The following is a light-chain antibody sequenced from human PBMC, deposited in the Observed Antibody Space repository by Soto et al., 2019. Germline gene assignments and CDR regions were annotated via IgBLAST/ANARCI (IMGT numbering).Light chain of an antibody. CDR3: SSYTSSSTLV. J-gene: IGLJ1*01. V-gene: IGLV2-14*01. CDR1: SSDVGGYNY. CDR2: DVS. Sequence: QSALTQPASVSGSPGQSITISCTGTSSDVGGYNYVSWYQQHPGKAPKLMIYDVSNRPSGGSNRFSGSKSGNTASLTISGLQAEDEADYYCSSYTSSSTLVFGTGTKLTV.